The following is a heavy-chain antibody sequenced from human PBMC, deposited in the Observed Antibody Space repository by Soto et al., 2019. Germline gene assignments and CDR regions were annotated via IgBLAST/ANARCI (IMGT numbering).Heavy chain of an antibody. D-gene: IGHD3-10*01. CDR2: ISGGGDTT. Sequence: EVQLLESGGGLVQPGGSLRLSCAASGFTFNNNAMTWVRQAPGKGLEWVSAISGGGDTTSYAYSVKGRFTVSTDGSKSTLYLQMSRLRAEDTALYYCAKGRGGSGSLTPRVEFWGQGTLVTVSS. V-gene: IGHV3-23*01. CDR3: AKGRGGSGSLTPRVEF. J-gene: IGHJ4*02. CDR1: GFTFNNNA.